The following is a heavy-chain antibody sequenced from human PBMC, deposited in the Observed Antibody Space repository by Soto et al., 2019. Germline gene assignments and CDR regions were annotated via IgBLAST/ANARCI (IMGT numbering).Heavy chain of an antibody. J-gene: IGHJ6*02. CDR1: GFTFSSYA. CDR3: ARDRVVPIITLSMDV. Sequence: HPGGSLRLSCAASGFTFSSYAMHWVRQAPGKGLEWVALISFDGSNKYYADSVRGRVTISRDNSKNTLYLQMNSLRAEDTAVYYCARDRVVPIITLSMDVWGQGTTVTVSS. V-gene: IGHV3-30-3*01. D-gene: IGHD2-2*01. CDR2: ISFDGSNK.